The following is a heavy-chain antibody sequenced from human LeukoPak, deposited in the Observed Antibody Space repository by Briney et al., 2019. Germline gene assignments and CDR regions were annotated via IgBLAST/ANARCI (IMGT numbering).Heavy chain of an antibody. Sequence: GGSLRLSCAASGFTFSRYTMTWVRQAPGKGLEWVSSISSSSSYIYYADSVKGRFTISRDNAKNSLYLQMNSLRAEDTAVYYCASSAGSGSYPRWGQGTLVTVSS. CDR1: GFTFSRYT. CDR3: ASSAGSGSYPR. CDR2: ISSSSSYI. V-gene: IGHV3-21*01. D-gene: IGHD3-10*01. J-gene: IGHJ4*02.